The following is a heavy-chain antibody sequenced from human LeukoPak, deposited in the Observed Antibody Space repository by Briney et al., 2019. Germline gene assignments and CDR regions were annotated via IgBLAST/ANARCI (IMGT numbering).Heavy chain of an antibody. CDR2: ISSSGSTI. CDR1: GFTFSSYS. CDR3: AELGITMIGGV. J-gene: IGHJ6*04. Sequence: PGGSLRLSCAASGFTFSSYSMTWVRQAPGKGLEWVSYISSSGSTIYYADSVKGRFTISRDNAKNSLYLQMNSLRAEDTAVYYCAELGITMIGGVWGKGTTVTISS. V-gene: IGHV3-48*04. D-gene: IGHD3-10*02.